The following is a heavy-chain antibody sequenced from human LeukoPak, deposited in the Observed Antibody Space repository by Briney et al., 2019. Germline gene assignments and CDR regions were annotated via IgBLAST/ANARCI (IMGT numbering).Heavy chain of an antibody. V-gene: IGHV4-39*01. D-gene: IGHD2-2*01. Sequence: SGTLSLTCTVSGGSISSSSYYWGWIRQPPGKGLEWIGSIYYSGSTYYNPSLKSRVTISVDTSKNQFSLKLSSVTAADTAVYYCARFMIVVPAAPRGWFDPWGQGTLVTVSS. CDR1: GGSISSSSYY. CDR2: IYYSGST. CDR3: ARFMIVVPAAPRGWFDP. J-gene: IGHJ5*02.